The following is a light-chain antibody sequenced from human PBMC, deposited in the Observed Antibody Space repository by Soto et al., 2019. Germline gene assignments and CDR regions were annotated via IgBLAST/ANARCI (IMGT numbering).Light chain of an antibody. V-gene: IGKV3-20*01. CDR2: GTS. Sequence: EIVLTQSPGTLSLSPGERATLSCRASQSISRNYLAWYQQRSGQAPRLLMYGTSTRATGIPDRFTGSGSGTDFALTISRLEPEDFAVYYCQQYGSSPETFGQGTKLDIK. CDR3: QQYGSSPET. J-gene: IGKJ2*01. CDR1: QSISRNY.